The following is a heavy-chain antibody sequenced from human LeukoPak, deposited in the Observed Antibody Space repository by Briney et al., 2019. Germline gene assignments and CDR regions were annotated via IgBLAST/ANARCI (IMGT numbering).Heavy chain of an antibody. CDR1: GFTFSSYS. Sequence: PGGSLRLSCAASGFTFSSYSMDWVRQAPAKGLEWVSYISSSSNTIYYADSVKGRFTISRDNAKNSLYLQMNSLRDEDTAVYYCARRHGSSWADFDYWGQGTLVTVSS. D-gene: IGHD6-6*01. V-gene: IGHV3-48*02. J-gene: IGHJ4*02. CDR3: ARRHGSSWADFDY. CDR2: ISSSSNTI.